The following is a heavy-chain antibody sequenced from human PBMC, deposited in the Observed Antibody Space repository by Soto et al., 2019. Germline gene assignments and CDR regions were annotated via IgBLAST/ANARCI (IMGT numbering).Heavy chain of an antibody. V-gene: IGHV4-31*03. Sequence: QVQLQESGPGLVKPSQTLSLTCTVSGGSISSGGYYWSWIRQHPGKGLEWIGYIYYSGSTYYNPSLKSRVTISVDTSKNQFSLKLSSVTAADTAVYYCARGHEDYDFWSGYQQTRIFDYWGQGTLVTVSS. CDR2: IYYSGST. CDR3: ARGHEDYDFWSGYQQTRIFDY. J-gene: IGHJ4*02. CDR1: GGSISSGGYY. D-gene: IGHD3-3*01.